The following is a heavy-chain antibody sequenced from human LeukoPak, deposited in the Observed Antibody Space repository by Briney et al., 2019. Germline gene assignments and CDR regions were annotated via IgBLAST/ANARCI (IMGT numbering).Heavy chain of an antibody. D-gene: IGHD3-10*01. CDR1: GGSISSYY. CDR2: INHSGST. V-gene: IGHV4-34*01. CDR3: VRHQMLYYYASGTYYKAYFFDY. Sequence: SETLSLTCTVSGGSISSYYWSWIRQPPGKGLEWIGEINHSGSTNYNPSLKSRVTISVDTSKNQFSLKLNSVTAADTAVYYCVRHQMLYYYASGTYYKAYFFDYWGQGTLVTVSS. J-gene: IGHJ4*02.